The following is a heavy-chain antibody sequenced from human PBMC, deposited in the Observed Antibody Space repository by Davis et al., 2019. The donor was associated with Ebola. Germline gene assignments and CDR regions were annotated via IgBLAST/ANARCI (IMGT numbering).Heavy chain of an antibody. CDR1: GYTFTRYY. CDR2: IIPVFRTA. V-gene: IGHV1-69*13. CDR3: AHLGPQRYCSGGGCHGYLDY. D-gene: IGHD2-15*01. Sequence: VKVSCKASGYTFTRYYMHWVRQAPGHGLEWMGGIIPVFRTANYAQKFQGRVTITADESTRTAYMELHGLRSEDTAVYYCAHLGPQRYCSGGGCHGYLDYWGQGTLVTVSS. J-gene: IGHJ4*02.